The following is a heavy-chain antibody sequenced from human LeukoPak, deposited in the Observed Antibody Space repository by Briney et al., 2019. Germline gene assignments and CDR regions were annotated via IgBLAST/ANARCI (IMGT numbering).Heavy chain of an antibody. CDR2: IYHIGST. CDR1: GYSIGSGYY. Sequence: SETLSLTCAVSGYSIGSGYYWGWIRQPPGKGLEWIGSIYHIGSTYYNPSLKSRFTISVDTSKNQFSLKLSSVTAADTAVYYCASPYYYDSSGYGDAFDIWGQGTMVTVSS. CDR3: ASPYYYDSSGYGDAFDI. J-gene: IGHJ3*02. V-gene: IGHV4-38-2*01. D-gene: IGHD3-22*01.